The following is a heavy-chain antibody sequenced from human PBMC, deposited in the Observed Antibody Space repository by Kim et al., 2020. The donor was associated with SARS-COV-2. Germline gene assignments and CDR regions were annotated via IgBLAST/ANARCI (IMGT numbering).Heavy chain of an antibody. J-gene: IGHJ4*02. D-gene: IGHD5-18*01. CDR3: AKESELGVYSYVLDY. CDR2: ISYDGSNK. CDR1: GFTFSSYG. Sequence: GGSLRLSCAASGFTFSSYGMHWVRQAPGKGLEWVAVISYDGSNKYYADSVKGRFTISRDNSKNTLYLQMNSLRAEDTAVYYCAKESELGVYSYVLDYWGQGTLVTGSS. V-gene: IGHV3-30*18.